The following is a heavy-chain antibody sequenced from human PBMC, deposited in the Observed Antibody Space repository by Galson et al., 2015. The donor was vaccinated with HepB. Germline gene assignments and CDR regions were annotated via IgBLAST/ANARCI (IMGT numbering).Heavy chain of an antibody. Sequence: SLRLSCAASGFTVSSNYMSWVRQAPGKGLEWVSVIYSGGSTYYADSVKGRFTISRDNSKNTLYLQMNSLRAEDTAVYYCARDPTDQQLEPDYWGQGTLVTVSS. CDR2: IYSGGST. V-gene: IGHV3-66*02. D-gene: IGHD6-13*01. J-gene: IGHJ4*02. CDR1: GFTVSSNY. CDR3: ARDPTDQQLEPDY.